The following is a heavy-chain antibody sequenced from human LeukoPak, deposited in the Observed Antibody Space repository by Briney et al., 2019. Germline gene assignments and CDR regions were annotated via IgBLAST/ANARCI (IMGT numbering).Heavy chain of an antibody. D-gene: IGHD2-2*01. V-gene: IGHV4-34*01. CDR1: GGSFSGYY. CDR2: INHSGST. CDR3: ARDQGQLPIDY. J-gene: IGHJ4*02. Sequence: SETLSLTCAVYGGSFSGYYWSWIRQPPGKGLEWIGEINHSGSTNYNPSLKSRVTISVDTSKNQFSLKLSSVTTADTAVYYCARDQGQLPIDYWGQGTLVTVSS.